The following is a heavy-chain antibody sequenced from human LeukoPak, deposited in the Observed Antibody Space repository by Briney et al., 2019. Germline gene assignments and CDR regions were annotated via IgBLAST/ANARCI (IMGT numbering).Heavy chain of an antibody. Sequence: GRSLRLSCAVSGFTFSTYTMHWVRQAPGKGLEWVTVISYDGSDTYYADSVKGRFTISRDNSKNTLYLQMNSLRAEDTAVYYCAREEVGGIAPVFEYGGQGTLVSVPS. J-gene: IGHJ4*02. CDR3: AREEVGGIAPVFEY. CDR1: GFTFSTYT. D-gene: IGHD3-16*02. V-gene: IGHV3-30*01. CDR2: ISYDGSDT.